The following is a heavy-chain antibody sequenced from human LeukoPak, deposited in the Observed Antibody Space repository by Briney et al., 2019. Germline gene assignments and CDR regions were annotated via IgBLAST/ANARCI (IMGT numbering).Heavy chain of an antibody. D-gene: IGHD3-10*01. CDR1: GFTFSSYA. CDR3: AKDLDPSYYGSGSYGAFDI. CDR2: ISGSGGST. V-gene: IGHV3-23*01. Sequence: GGSLRLSCAASGFTFSSYAMSWVRQAPGKGLEWVSAISGSGGSTYYADSVKGRFTISRDNSKNTLYLQMNSLRAEDTAVYYCAKDLDPSYYGSGSYGAFDIWGQGTMVTVSS. J-gene: IGHJ3*02.